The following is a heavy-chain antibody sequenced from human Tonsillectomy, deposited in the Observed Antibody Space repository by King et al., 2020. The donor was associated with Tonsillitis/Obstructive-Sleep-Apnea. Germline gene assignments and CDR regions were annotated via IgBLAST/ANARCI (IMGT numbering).Heavy chain of an antibody. CDR1: GYTFTVYY. V-gene: IGHV1-2*02. CDR3: ARSGTTVSGQLDY. D-gene: IGHD1/OR15-1a*01. CDR2: INPNIGDT. Sequence: VQLVESGAEVKKPGASVKVSCKTSGYTFTVYYMHWVRLAPGQGLEWMGWINPNIGDTNYAQNFQGRVTMTRDTYISTAYMELSRLRSDDTAVYYCARSGTTVSGQLDYWGQGTLVAVSS. J-gene: IGHJ4*02.